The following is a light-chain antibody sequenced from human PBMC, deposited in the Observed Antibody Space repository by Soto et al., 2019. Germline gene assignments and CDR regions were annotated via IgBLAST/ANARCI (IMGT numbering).Light chain of an antibody. Sequence: SYELTQTPSVEVAPGQTARITFGGDNVGANSVHLYQQKPGQAPILVVYDDSDRPSGIPERFSGSNSGNTAALTITRVEGGDEADYYCQVWHSSRGVFGGGT. V-gene: IGLV3-21*02. CDR3: QVWHSSRGV. CDR1: NVGANS. J-gene: IGLJ2*01. CDR2: DDS.